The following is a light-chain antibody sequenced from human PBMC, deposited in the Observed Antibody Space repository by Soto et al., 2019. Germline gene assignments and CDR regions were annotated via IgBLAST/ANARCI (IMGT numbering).Light chain of an antibody. CDR3: SSYASSTTPYV. Sequence: QSVLTQPASVSGSPGQSITISCTGTSSDVGSYNLVSWYQQHPGKAPKLMIYEGSKRPSGVSNRFSGSKSGNTASLTISGLQAEDEADYYCSSYASSTTPYVSGTGTKVTVL. V-gene: IGLV2-14*02. J-gene: IGLJ1*01. CDR1: SSDVGSYNL. CDR2: EGS.